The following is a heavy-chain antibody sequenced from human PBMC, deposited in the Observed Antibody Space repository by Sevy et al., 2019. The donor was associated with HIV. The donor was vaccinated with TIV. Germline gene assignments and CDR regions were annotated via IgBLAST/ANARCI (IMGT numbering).Heavy chain of an antibody. CDR3: ASVKAGGNDAFDI. CDR1: GFTFSSYA. D-gene: IGHD1-26*01. Sequence: GGSLRLSCAASGFTFSSYAMHWVRQAPGKGLEWVAVISYDGSNKYYADSVKGRFTISRDNSKNTLYLQMNSLRAEDTAVYYCASVKAGGNDAFDIWGQGTMVTVSS. J-gene: IGHJ3*02. CDR2: ISYDGSNK. V-gene: IGHV3-30-3*01.